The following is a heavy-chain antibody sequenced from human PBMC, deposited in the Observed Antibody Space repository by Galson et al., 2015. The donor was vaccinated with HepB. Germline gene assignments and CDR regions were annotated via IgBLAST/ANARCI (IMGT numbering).Heavy chain of an antibody. Sequence: SLRLSCAASGFTFSSYGMHWVRQAPGKGLEWVAVISYDGRNKYYADSVKGRFTISRDNSKNTLYLQMNSLRAEDTAVYYCARDSGDGDSTTGGMDVWGQGTTVTVSS. CDR1: GFTFSSYG. J-gene: IGHJ6*02. CDR2: ISYDGRNK. CDR3: ARDSGDGDSTTGGMDV. D-gene: IGHD4-17*01. V-gene: IGHV3-30*03.